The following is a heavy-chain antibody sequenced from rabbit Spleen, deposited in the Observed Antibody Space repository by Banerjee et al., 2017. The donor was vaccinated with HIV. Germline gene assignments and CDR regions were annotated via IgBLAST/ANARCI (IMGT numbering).Heavy chain of an antibody. CDR1: GVSFSFSSY. J-gene: IGHJ6*01. V-gene: IGHV1S40*01. CDR3: ARDTATSFSTYGMDL. Sequence: QSLEESGGGLVQPEGSLTLTCTASGVSFSFSSYMCWVRQAPGKGLEWIACLYAGGSGSTYSATWAKGRFTISKASSTTVTLQMTSLTAADTATYFCARDTATSFSTYGMDLWGPGTLVTVS. D-gene: IGHD1-1*01. CDR2: LYAGGSGST.